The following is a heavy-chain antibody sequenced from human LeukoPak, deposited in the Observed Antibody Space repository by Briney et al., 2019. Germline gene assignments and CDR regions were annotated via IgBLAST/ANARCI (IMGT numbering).Heavy chain of an antibody. Sequence: PSETLSLTCTVSGGSISSSSYYWGWIRQPPGKGLEWFGSVYHSESTYANPSLKSRVTISVDTSKNQFSLKLISVTAAGTAVYYCARPVAGYYDILTGYYRGYYFDYWGQGTLVTVSS. CDR3: ARPVAGYYDILTGYYRGYYFDY. J-gene: IGHJ4*02. CDR1: GGSISSSSYY. V-gene: IGHV4-39*01. CDR2: VYHSEST. D-gene: IGHD3-9*01.